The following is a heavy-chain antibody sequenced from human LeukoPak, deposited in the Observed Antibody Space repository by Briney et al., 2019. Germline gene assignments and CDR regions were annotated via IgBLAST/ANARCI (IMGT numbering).Heavy chain of an antibody. CDR2: IYYSGST. CDR3: ASRYDSSGYYLGGAFDI. J-gene: IGHJ3*02. Sequence: PSETLSLTCTVSGGSISSSSYYWGWIRQPPGKGLEWIGSIYYSGSTYYNPSLKSRVTISVDTSKNQFSLKLSSVTAADTAVYYCASRYDSSGYYLGGAFDIWGQGTMVTVSS. V-gene: IGHV4-39*07. D-gene: IGHD3-22*01. CDR1: GGSISSSSYY.